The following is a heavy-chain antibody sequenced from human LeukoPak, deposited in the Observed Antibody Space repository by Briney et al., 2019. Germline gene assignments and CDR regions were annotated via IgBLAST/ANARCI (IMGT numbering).Heavy chain of an antibody. Sequence: GGSLRPSCAASGFTFSNYGMDWVRQTPGKGLEWVSYISSIRTTIYYADSVKGRFTISRDNARNSLFLQMNSLRVEDTAIYYCARGGAARPDYWGQGTLVTVSS. V-gene: IGHV3-48*01. CDR3: ARGGAARPDY. CDR1: GFTFSNYG. CDR2: ISSIRTTI. J-gene: IGHJ4*02. D-gene: IGHD6-6*01.